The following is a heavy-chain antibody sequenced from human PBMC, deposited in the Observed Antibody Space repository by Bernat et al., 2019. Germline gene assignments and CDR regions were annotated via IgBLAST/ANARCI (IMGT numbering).Heavy chain of an antibody. J-gene: IGHJ5*02. CDR3: ASDPDHGAIDL. V-gene: IGHV3-7*04. Sequence: EVQLVESGGGLVQPGGSLRLSCAASGFTFNSYYMSWVRQTPGKGLEWVANINQGGSGKYYVDSVRGRFTISRDNAKTSSSLQMNNLRAEDTALYYCASDPDHGAIDLWGQGTLVIVSS. CDR2: INQGGSGK. CDR1: GFTFNSYY.